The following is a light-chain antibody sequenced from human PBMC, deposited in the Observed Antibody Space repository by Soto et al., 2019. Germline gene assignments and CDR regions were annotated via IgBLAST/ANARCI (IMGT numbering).Light chain of an antibody. CDR2: DAS. Sequence: DIQMTQSPSTLSASVGDRVTITCRASQSITRRLAWYQQKPGKAPKLLIFDASSLQSGVPSRFSGSGSGTDFTLTISSLQPDDFATYHCQQYESFFPLTFGGGTKVDIK. CDR3: QQYESFFPLT. V-gene: IGKV1-5*01. J-gene: IGKJ4*01. CDR1: QSITRR.